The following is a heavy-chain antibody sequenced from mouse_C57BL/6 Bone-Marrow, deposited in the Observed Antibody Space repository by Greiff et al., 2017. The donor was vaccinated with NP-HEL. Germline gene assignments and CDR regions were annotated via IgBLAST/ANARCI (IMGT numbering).Heavy chain of an antibody. CDR1: GFTFSSSG. CDR2: ISSGGSYT. J-gene: IGHJ3*01. V-gene: IGHV5-6*01. D-gene: IGHD1-1*01. CDR3: ARHGYYGVWAY. Sequence: EVKLVESGGDLVKPGGSLKLSCAASGFTFSSSGMSWVRQTPDKRLEWVATISSGGSYTYYPESVKGRFTIPRDNAKNTRYLTMSSLKSEDTARYYGARHGYYGVWAYWGKGTLVTVSA.